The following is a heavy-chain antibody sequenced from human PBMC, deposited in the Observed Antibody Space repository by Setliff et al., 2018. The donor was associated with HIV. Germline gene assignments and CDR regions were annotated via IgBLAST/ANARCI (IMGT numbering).Heavy chain of an antibody. CDR2: IYHSGNT. CDR3: ARRRSMPNNAFDI. CDR1: GYSISSGYY. V-gene: IGHV4-38-2*01. Sequence: KASETLSLTCAVSGYSISSGYYWGWIRQPPGKGLEWIGGIYHSGNTYYNPSLKSRVTISVDTSKNQFFLRLSSVSAADTAVYYCARRRSMPNNAFDIWGQGTMVTVSS. J-gene: IGHJ3*02. D-gene: IGHD2-2*01.